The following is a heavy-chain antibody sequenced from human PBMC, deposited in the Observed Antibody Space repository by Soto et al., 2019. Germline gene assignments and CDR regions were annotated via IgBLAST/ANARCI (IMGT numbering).Heavy chain of an antibody. J-gene: IGHJ6*02. D-gene: IGHD5-12*01. CDR2: ISYDGSNK. Sequence: QSGGSLRLSCAASGFTFSSYGMHWVRQAPGKGLEWVAVISYDGSNKYYADSVKGRFTISRDNSKNTLYLQMNSLRAEDTAVYYCAKGLYSGYDKYNFYYYYYGMDVWGQGTTVTVSS. CDR3: AKGLYSGYDKYNFYYYYYGMDV. V-gene: IGHV3-30*18. CDR1: GFTFSSYG.